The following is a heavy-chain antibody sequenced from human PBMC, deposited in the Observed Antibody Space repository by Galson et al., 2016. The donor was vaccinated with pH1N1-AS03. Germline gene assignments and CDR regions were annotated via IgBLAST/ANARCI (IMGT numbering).Heavy chain of an antibody. CDR3: ASGYCSGGSCHSGYFQY. J-gene: IGHJ1*01. Sequence: SLRLSCAASGFTFSNSGMNWVRQAPGKGLEWVSSISSSSNYIYYADSVKGRFTISRDNANNSLYLQMNSLRAEDTAVYYCASGYCSGGSCHSGYFQYWGQGTQVTVSS. V-gene: IGHV3-21*06. CDR2: ISSSSNYI. D-gene: IGHD2-15*01. CDR1: GFTFSNSG.